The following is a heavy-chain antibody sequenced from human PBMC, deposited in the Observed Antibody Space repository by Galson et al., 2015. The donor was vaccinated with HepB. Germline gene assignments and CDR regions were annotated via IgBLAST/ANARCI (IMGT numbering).Heavy chain of an antibody. CDR2: ITPSGDNT. CDR3: ARVHPGYTSGWYRQALYYFDS. Sequence: LRLSCAASGFTFRNYAMSWVRQAPGKGLECVSAITPSGDNTYSADSVKGRFTISRDNPKNTLFLQKTGLTADDAAIYYCARVHPGYTSGWYRQALYYFDSWGQGTLVAVSS. CDR1: GFTFRNYA. V-gene: IGHV3-23*01. J-gene: IGHJ4*02. D-gene: IGHD6-19*01.